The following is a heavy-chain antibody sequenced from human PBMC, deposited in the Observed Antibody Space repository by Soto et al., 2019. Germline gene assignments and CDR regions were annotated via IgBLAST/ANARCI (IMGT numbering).Heavy chain of an antibody. CDR1: GGSISSYY. V-gene: IGHV4-59*01. J-gene: IGHJ4*02. CDR2: IYYSGST. CDR3: ATLISGIVGATGDY. Sequence: SETLSLTCTVSGGSISSYYWSWIRQPPGKGLEWIGYIYYSGSTNYNPSLKSRVTTSVDTSKNQFSLKLSSVTAADTAVYYCATLISGIVGATGDYWGQGTLVTVSS. D-gene: IGHD1-26*01.